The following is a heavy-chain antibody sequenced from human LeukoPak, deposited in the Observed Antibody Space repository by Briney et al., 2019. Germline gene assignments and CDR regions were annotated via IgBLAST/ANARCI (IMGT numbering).Heavy chain of an antibody. J-gene: IGHJ4*02. CDR1: GFTFSSYW. CDR2: IKQDGSEK. Sequence: GGSLRLSCAASGFTFSSYWMSWVRQAPGKGLEWVANIKQDGSEKYCVDSVKGRFTISRDNAKNSLYLQMNSLRAEDTAVYYCARDAPGITIFGAGWGQGTLVTVSS. D-gene: IGHD3-3*01. V-gene: IGHV3-7*01. CDR3: ARDAPGITIFGAG.